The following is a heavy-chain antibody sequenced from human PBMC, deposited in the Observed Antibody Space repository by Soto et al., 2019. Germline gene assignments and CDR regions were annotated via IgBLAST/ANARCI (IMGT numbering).Heavy chain of an antibody. D-gene: IGHD6-19*01. CDR1: GGTFSSYA. V-gene: IGHV1-69*13. CDR3: ARDQSSGWYVAPLYYYYGMDV. J-gene: IGHJ6*02. Sequence: SVKVSCKASGGTFSSYAISWVRQAPGQGLEWMGGIIPIFGTANYAQKFQGRVTITADESTSTAYMEPSSLRSEDTAVYYCARDQSSGWYVAPLYYYYGMDVWGQGSTVTVSS. CDR2: IIPIFGTA.